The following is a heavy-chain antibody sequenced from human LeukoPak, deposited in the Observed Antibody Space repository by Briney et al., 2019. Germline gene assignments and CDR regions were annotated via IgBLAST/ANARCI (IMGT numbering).Heavy chain of an antibody. V-gene: IGHV1-46*01. CDR1: GYTFTTYY. J-gene: IGHJ4*02. CDR2: INPSDGGT. CDR3: ARDLKGRGELLGY. D-gene: IGHD1-26*01. Sequence: GASVKVSCKASGYTFTTYYIHWVRQAPGQGLEWMGIINPSDGGTSYAQKFQGRVTMTRDTSTSTVYMDLSSLRSEDTAVYYCARDLKGRGELLGYWGQGTLVTVSS.